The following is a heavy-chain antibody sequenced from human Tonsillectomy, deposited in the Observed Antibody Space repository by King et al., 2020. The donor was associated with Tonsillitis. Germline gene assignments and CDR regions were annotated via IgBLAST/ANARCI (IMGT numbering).Heavy chain of an antibody. CDR1: GGSISSGGYY. CDR2: IYHGGST. CDR3: ARASGWHEAPDY. Sequence: VQLQESGPGLVKPSQTLSLTCTVSGGSISSGGYYWSWIRQRPGKGLEWIGYIYHGGSTYYNPSLESRVTISVDTSKNQFSLKLSSVTTADTAVYYCARASGWHEAPDYWGQGTLVTVSS. V-gene: IGHV4-31*03. J-gene: IGHJ4*02. D-gene: IGHD6-19*01.